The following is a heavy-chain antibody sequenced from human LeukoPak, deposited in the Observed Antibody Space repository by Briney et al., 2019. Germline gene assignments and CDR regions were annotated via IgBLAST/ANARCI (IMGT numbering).Heavy chain of an antibody. J-gene: IGHJ5*02. CDR3: ARLQGDYYDSSGYYYDWFDP. D-gene: IGHD3-22*01. CDR2: INPSGGST. V-gene: IGHV1-46*03. Sequence: GASVKVSCKASGYTFSSYNMHWVRQAPGQGLEWMGIINPSGGSTKYAQKFQGRVTMTRDTSTSTVYMELSSLRSEDTAVYYCARLQGDYYDSSGYYYDWFDPWGQGTLVPVSS. CDR1: GYTFSSYN.